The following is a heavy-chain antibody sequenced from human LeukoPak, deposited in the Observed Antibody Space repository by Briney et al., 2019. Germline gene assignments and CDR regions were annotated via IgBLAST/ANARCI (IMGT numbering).Heavy chain of an antibody. CDR3: TRAAAPFSSGRFDY. CDR1: GDSVSSNSVT. V-gene: IGHV6-1*01. D-gene: IGHD6-19*01. J-gene: IGHJ4*02. Sequence: SQTLSLTCAISGDSVSSNSVTWNWIRQSPSRGLEWLGRTYYRSKWYNDYAVSVKSRITINPDTSQNQFSLQRNSVTPEDTAVYYCTRAAAPFSSGRFDYWGQGTLVTVSS. CDR2: TYYRSKWYN.